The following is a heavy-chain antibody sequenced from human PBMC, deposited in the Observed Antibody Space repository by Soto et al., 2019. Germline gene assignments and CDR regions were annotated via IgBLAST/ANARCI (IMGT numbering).Heavy chain of an antibody. J-gene: IGHJ3*02. CDR1: GFTFSNYV. CDR3: ARVAPLVPLSVVIRREDPRGNAFDI. CDR2: TTLGGDYT. V-gene: IGHV3-23*01. Sequence: GGSLRLSCVGSGFTFSNYVISWVRQAPGKGLEWVTATTLGGDYTYYADSVKGRFTVFRDNSKNTLSLQMNSLRVEDTAVYYCARVAPLVPLSVVIRREDPRGNAFDIWGQGTMVTVSS. D-gene: IGHD3-16*02.